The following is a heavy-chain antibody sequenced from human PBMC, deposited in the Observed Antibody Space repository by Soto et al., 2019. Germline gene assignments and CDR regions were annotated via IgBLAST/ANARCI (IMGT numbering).Heavy chain of an antibody. CDR2: INPNNGDT. D-gene: IGHD3-22*01. CDR1: GDTLTNSY. V-gene: IGHV1-2*02. Sequence: GGSGKVSWKASGDTLTNSYLHWVRQAPGQGLEWMGWINPNNGDTNYAQKFRGRVTMTRDTSNNTVYMELTRLTSDDTAVYFCARMVVPTTYFASWGQGTPDTVSS. CDR3: ARMVVPTTYFAS. J-gene: IGHJ4*02.